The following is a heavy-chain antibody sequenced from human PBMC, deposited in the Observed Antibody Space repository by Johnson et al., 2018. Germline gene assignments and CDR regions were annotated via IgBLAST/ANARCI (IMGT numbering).Heavy chain of an antibody. CDR3: AKKDYGPTEYFQH. Sequence: QVQLVQSGGGVVQPGRSLRLSCAASGFTFITYAMHWVRQAPGKGLEWVAVVSYDGSNKYYADSVKGRFTISRDNSKNTVYLQMNSLRAEDTAVYFCAKKDYGPTEYFQHWGQGTLVTVSS. CDR1: GFTFITYA. J-gene: IGHJ1*01. D-gene: IGHD4-17*01. V-gene: IGHV3-30-3*02. CDR2: VSYDGSNK.